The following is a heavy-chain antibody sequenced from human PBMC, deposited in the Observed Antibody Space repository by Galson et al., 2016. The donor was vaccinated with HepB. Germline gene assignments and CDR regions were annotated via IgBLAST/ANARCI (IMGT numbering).Heavy chain of an antibody. CDR1: EASISAYY. V-gene: IGHV4-59*01. J-gene: IGHJ4*02. CDR2: TYNSGRT. CDR3: ARDRITGLFDF. Sequence: ETLSLPCTVVSEASISAYYWAWIRQAPGKGLEWIGDTYNSGRTNYNPSLKSRVTISVDTSKNQVSLRLSSVTAADTAVYYCARDRITGLFDFWGQGALVTVSS.